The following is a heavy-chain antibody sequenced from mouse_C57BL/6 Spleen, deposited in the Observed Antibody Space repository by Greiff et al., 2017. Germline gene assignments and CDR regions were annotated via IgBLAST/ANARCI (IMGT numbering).Heavy chain of an antibody. CDR1: GYTFTDYE. J-gene: IGHJ3*01. D-gene: IGHD1-1*01. V-gene: IGHV1-15*01. CDR2: IDPETGGT. CDR3: TRQELRSFAY. Sequence: VKLLESGAELVRPGASVTLSCKASGYTFTDYEMHWVKQTPVHGLEWIGAIDPETGGTAYNQKFKGKAILTADKSSSTAYMELRSLTSEDSAVYYCTRQELRSFAYWGQGTLVTVSA.